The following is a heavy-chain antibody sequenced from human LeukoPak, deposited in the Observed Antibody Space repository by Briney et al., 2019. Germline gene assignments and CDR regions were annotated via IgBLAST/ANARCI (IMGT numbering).Heavy chain of an antibody. CDR1: EFTFSSYT. Sequence: GGSLRLSCAASEFTFSSYTMSWVRQAPGKGLEWVSTISGNGGTTYHADSVKGRFTVSRDNSKNTLYLQMNSLRAEDTAVYYCAKEQWLGRTYYGMDVWGQGTTVTVSS. J-gene: IGHJ6*02. V-gene: IGHV3-23*01. D-gene: IGHD6-19*01. CDR2: ISGNGGTT. CDR3: AKEQWLGRTYYGMDV.